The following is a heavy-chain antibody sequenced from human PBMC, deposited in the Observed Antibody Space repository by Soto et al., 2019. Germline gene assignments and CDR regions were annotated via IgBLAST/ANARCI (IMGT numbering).Heavy chain of an antibody. CDR2: IIPIFGTA. Sequence: QVQLVQSGAEVKKPRSSVKVSCKASGGTFSSYAISWVRQAPGQGLEWMGGIIPIFGTANYAQKFQGRVTITSDESTSTAYMELSSLRSEDTAVYYCARDIVVVPAATDLYGMDVWGQGTTVTVSS. CDR1: GGTFSSYA. D-gene: IGHD2-2*01. CDR3: ARDIVVVPAATDLYGMDV. J-gene: IGHJ6*02. V-gene: IGHV1-69*01.